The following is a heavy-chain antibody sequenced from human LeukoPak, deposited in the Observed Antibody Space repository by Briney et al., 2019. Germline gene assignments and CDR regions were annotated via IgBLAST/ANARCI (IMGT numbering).Heavy chain of an antibody. Sequence: GASVKVSCKASGGTFSSYAVSWVRQAPGQGLEWMGWMNPNSGGTKYAEKFQGRVTMSRDTSISTAYMELSRLRSDDTAVYYCTKVGFNAWGKGTTVIISS. V-gene: IGHV1-2*02. CDR1: GGTFSSYA. CDR3: TKVGFNA. CDR2: MNPNSGGT. J-gene: IGHJ6*04.